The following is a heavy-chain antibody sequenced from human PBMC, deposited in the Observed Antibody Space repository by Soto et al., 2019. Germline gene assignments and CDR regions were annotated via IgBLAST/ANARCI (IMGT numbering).Heavy chain of an antibody. V-gene: IGHV1-8*01. CDR1: GYSFTNND. Sequence: ASVKVSCKASGYSFTNNDVSWVRQATGQGLEWMGWMNPGSGDTGYAQKFQGRVTMTRDISIATAYMELSSLRSDDTAIYYCARMATFGSLNWFDPWGQGTQVTVSS. D-gene: IGHD3-16*01. CDR2: MNPGSGDT. CDR3: ARMATFGSLNWFDP. J-gene: IGHJ5*02.